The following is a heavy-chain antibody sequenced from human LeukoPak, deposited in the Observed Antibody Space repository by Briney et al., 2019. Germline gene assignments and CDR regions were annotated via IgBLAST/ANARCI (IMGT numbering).Heavy chain of an antibody. Sequence: SETLSLTCTVSGGSISSSTYYRGWIRRPPGKGLEWIGSIYYSGSTYYNPSLKSRVTVSVDTSKNQFSLNLSSVTAADTAVYYCVRGSTLRHYQYWGQGTLVTVSS. J-gene: IGHJ4*02. CDR1: GGSISSSTYY. V-gene: IGHV4-39*01. CDR2: IYYSGST. CDR3: VRGSTLRHYQY. D-gene: IGHD3-16*01.